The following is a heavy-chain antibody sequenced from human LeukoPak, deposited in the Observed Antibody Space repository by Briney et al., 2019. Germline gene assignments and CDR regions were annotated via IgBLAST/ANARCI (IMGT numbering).Heavy chain of an antibody. Sequence: GASVKVSCKASGYTFTSYAMHWVRQAPGQRLEWMGWINAGNGNTKYSQKFQGRVTITRDTSASTAYMELSSLRSEDTAVYYCARGVYYDYVWGSYRQRPKHDAFDIWGQGTMVTVSS. V-gene: IGHV1-3*01. J-gene: IGHJ3*02. CDR2: INAGNGNT. CDR3: ARGVYYDYVWGSYRQRPKHDAFDI. D-gene: IGHD3-16*02. CDR1: GYTFTSYA.